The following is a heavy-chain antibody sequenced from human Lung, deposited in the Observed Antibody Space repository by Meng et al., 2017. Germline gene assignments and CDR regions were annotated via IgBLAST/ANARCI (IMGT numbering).Heavy chain of an antibody. D-gene: IGHD3-10*01. CDR3: VKDKGILMWSFFDH. Sequence: GGSLRLSCAASGFTFDDYTLHWVRQMPGKGLEWVSSVSWNSGSRTYADSVKGRFTISRDNTKNSLYLQMNSLRPEDTALYYCVKDKGILMWSFFDHWGQGTLVTVSS. J-gene: IGHJ4*02. V-gene: IGHV3-9*01. CDR1: GFTFDDYT. CDR2: VSWNSGSR.